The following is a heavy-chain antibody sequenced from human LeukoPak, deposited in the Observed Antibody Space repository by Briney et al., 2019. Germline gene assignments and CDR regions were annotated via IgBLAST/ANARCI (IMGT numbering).Heavy chain of an antibody. Sequence: GGSLRLSCAASGFTFSTYWMHWVRQAPGRGLVWVSRINSDGSSTTYADSVKGRFTISRDNAKNSLYLQMNSLRAEDTAVYYCARPAADCGGDCYWAFDYWGQGTLVTVSS. CDR3: ARPAADCGGDCYWAFDY. J-gene: IGHJ4*02. D-gene: IGHD2-21*01. CDR1: GFTFSTYW. V-gene: IGHV3-74*01. CDR2: INSDGSST.